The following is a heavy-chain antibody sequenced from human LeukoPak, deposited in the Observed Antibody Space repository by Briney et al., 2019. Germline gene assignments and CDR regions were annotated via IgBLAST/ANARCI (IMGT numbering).Heavy chain of an antibody. V-gene: IGHV4-34*01. D-gene: IGHD3-3*01. Sequence: PSETLSLTCAVYGGSFSGYYWSWIRQPPGKGLEWIGEINHSGSTNYNPSLKSRVTISVDTSKNQFSLKLTSVTAADTAAYYCARKEWVPYYFDYWGQGTLVTVSS. J-gene: IGHJ4*02. CDR1: GGSFSGYY. CDR3: ARKEWVPYYFDY. CDR2: INHSGST.